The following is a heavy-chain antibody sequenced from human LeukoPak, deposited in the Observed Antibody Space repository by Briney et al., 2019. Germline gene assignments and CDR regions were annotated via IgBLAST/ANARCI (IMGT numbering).Heavy chain of an antibody. V-gene: IGHV1-69*05. D-gene: IGHD6-13*01. CDR1: GGTFSSYA. CDR2: IIPIFGTA. Sequence: ASVKVSCKASGGTFSSYAISWVRQAPGQGLGWMGGIIPIFGTANYAQKFQGRVTMTRDMSTSTVYMELSSLRSEDTAVYYCARDSLYSSSCGHWGQGTLVTVSS. J-gene: IGHJ4*02. CDR3: ARDSLYSSSCGH.